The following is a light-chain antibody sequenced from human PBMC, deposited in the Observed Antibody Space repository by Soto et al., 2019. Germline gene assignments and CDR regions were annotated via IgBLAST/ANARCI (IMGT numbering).Light chain of an antibody. CDR3: QQRSDWPPIFT. Sequence: ESVLTQSPATLSLSPGERATLSCRASQSVSTYLAWYQQKPGQAPRLLIYGASNRATGIPARFSGSGSETDFTLTISSLEPEDFAVYYCQQRSDWPPIFTFGPGTKVDIK. CDR1: QSVSTY. J-gene: IGKJ3*01. CDR2: GAS. V-gene: IGKV3-11*01.